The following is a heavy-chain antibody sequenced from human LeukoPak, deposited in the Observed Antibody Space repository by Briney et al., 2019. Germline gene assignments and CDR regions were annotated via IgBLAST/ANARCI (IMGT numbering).Heavy chain of an antibody. Sequence: ASVKDSCQVSGYTLPELFIHSVRQPPAKGREWVGGFDPEDGETIYAQKFQGRVNMTEDTSTDTAYMELSSLRSEDTAVYYCATWVGIAVAGFDYWGQGTLVTVSS. CDR2: FDPEDGET. CDR1: GYTLPELF. CDR3: ATWVGIAVAGFDY. D-gene: IGHD6-19*01. J-gene: IGHJ4*02. V-gene: IGHV1-24*01.